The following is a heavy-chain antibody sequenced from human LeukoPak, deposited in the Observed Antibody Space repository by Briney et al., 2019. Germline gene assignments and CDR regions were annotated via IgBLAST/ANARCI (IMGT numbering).Heavy chain of an antibody. CDR2: INPNSGGT. CDR3: ARHGSITMVRGRLRYYYMDV. Sequence: ASVKVSCKASGYTFTDYYMHWVRQAPGQGLEWMGWINPNSGGTNYAQKFQGRVTMTRDTSISTAYMELSSLRAEDTAVYYCARHGSITMVRGRLRYYYMDVWGKGTTVTISS. CDR1: GYTFTDYY. V-gene: IGHV1-2*02. D-gene: IGHD3-10*01. J-gene: IGHJ6*03.